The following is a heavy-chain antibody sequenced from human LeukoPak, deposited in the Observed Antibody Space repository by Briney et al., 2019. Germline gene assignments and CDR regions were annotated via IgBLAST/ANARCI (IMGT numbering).Heavy chain of an antibody. CDR2: IDPSDSYT. Sequence: RGESLKISCKGSGYSFTSYWISWVRQMPGKGLEWMGRIDPSDSYTNYSPSFQGHVTISADKSISTAYLQWSSLKASDTAMYYCDRHYDIVVVPAWFREKDYYYYGMDVWGQGTTVTVSS. CDR3: DRHYDIVVVPAWFREKDYYYYGMDV. J-gene: IGHJ6*02. D-gene: IGHD2-2*01. CDR1: GYSFTSYW. V-gene: IGHV5-10-1*01.